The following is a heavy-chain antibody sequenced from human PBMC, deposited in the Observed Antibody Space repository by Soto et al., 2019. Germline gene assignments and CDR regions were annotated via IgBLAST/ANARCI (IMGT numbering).Heavy chain of an antibody. CDR1: GFSLSTSGVG. V-gene: IGHV2-5*02. D-gene: IGHD3-3*01. CDR3: AHLWPVLRFLEWYFDY. CDR2: IYWDDDK. Sequence: QITLKESGPTLVKPTRTLTLTCTFSGFSLSTSGVGVGWIRQPPGKALEWLALIYWDDDKRYSPSLKSRLTITKDTSKNQVVLTMTNMDPVDTATYYCAHLWPVLRFLEWYFDYWGQGTLVTVSS. J-gene: IGHJ4*02.